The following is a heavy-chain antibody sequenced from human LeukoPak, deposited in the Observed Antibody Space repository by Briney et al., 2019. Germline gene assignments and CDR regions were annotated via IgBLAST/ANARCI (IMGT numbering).Heavy chain of an antibody. CDR3: ARSIAGGGHFDY. J-gene: IGHJ4*02. CDR1: GFIFSNFG. Sequence: GGSLRLSCAVSGFIFSNFGMHWVRQAPGKGLEWVAVVWFNENNKYYGDSVKGRFTISRDNSKNTLYLQMNGLRAEDTAVYYCARSIAGGGHFDYWGQGTLVTVSS. V-gene: IGHV3-33*01. D-gene: IGHD1-26*01. CDR2: VWFNENNK.